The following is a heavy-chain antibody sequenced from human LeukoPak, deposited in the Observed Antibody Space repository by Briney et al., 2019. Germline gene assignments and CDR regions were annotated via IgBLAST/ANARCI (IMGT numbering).Heavy chain of an antibody. D-gene: IGHD6-19*01. CDR1: GFTFSSSS. V-gene: IGHV3-48*04. J-gene: IGHJ4*02. CDR2: ISSTSSAI. Sequence: GGSLRLSCAASGFTFSSSSMNWVRQAPGKGLEWISYISSTSSAIYYADSVKGRFTISRDNAKNSLYRQMNSLRAEDTAVYYCARVAVAGTEVDYWGQGTLVTVSS. CDR3: ARVAVAGTEVDY.